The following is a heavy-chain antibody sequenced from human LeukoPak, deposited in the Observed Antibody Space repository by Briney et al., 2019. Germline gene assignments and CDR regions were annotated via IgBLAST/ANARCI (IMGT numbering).Heavy chain of an antibody. CDR1: GVSFSGYY. Sequence: PSETLSLTCAVYGVSFSGYYWSWIRQPPGKGLEWIGEINHSGSTNYNPSLKSRVTISVDTSKNQFSLKLSSVTAADTAVYYCARVYRGYCSGGSCYSSLYYFDYWGQGTLVTVSS. D-gene: IGHD2-15*01. CDR3: ARVYRGYCSGGSCYSSLYYFDY. CDR2: INHSGST. J-gene: IGHJ4*02. V-gene: IGHV4-34*01.